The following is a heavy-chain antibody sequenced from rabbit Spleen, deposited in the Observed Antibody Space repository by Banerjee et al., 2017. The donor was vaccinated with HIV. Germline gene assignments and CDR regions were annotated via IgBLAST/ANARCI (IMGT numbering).Heavy chain of an antibody. J-gene: IGHJ4*01. Sequence: QSLEESGGDLVKPGASLTLTCTASGIDFSSYYYMCWVRQAPGKGLEWIACIYSGSSGTTYYASWAKGRFTISKTSSTTVTLQMTSLTAADTATYFCARDLGAAIGYPYATFDLWGQGTLVTVS. CDR1: GIDFSSYYY. CDR3: ARDLGAAIGYPYATFDL. D-gene: IGHD6-1*01. CDR2: IYSGSSGTT. V-gene: IGHV1S40*01.